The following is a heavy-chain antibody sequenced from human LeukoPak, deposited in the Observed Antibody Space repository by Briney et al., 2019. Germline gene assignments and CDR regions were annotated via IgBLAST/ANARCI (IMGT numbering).Heavy chain of an antibody. J-gene: IGHJ6*02. CDR3: ATDPPLSGSYSPFYYYYYGMDV. CDR2: FDPEDGET. V-gene: IGHV1-24*01. Sequence: GASVKVSCKVSGYTLTELSMHWVRQAPGKGLEWMGGFDPEDGETIYAQKFQGRVTMTEDTSTDTAYMELISLRSEDTAVYYCATDPPLSGSYSPFYYYYYGMDVWGQGTTVTVSS. CDR1: GYTLTELS. D-gene: IGHD3-10*01.